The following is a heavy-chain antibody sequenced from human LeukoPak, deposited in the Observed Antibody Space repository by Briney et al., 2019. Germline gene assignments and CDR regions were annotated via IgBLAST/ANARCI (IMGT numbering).Heavy chain of an antibody. V-gene: IGHV1-24*01. D-gene: IGHD3-10*01. CDR1: GYTLTELS. Sequence: GASVKLSCKVSGYTLTELSMHWVRQAPGKGLEWMGGFDPEDGETLSAQKFQGRVTMTEDTSTDKAYMELSSLRSEDTAVYYCATDQRGAGLGFRYGSGSYNGMDVWGQGTTVTVSS. J-gene: IGHJ6*02. CDR3: ATDQRGAGLGFRYGSGSYNGMDV. CDR2: FDPEDGET.